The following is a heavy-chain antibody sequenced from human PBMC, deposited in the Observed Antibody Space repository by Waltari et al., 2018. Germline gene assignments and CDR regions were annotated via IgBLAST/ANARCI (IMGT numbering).Heavy chain of an antibody. CDR2: IIPILGIA. Sequence: QVQLVQSGAEVKKPGSSVKVSCQASGGTFSSYAISWVRQAPGQGLEWMGGIIPILGIANYAQKFQGRVTITADKSTSTAYMELSSLRSEDTAVYYCARGLVGALPLSYFDYWGQGTLVTVSS. J-gene: IGHJ4*02. V-gene: IGHV1-69*10. D-gene: IGHD1-26*01. CDR3: ARGLVGALPLSYFDY. CDR1: GGTFSSYA.